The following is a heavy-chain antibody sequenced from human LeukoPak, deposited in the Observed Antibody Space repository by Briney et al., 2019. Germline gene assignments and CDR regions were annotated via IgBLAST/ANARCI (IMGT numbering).Heavy chain of an antibody. J-gene: IGHJ4*02. CDR1: GGSLSSSSAY. V-gene: IGHV4-39*01. CDR3: VSHREFSYGYFDY. D-gene: IGHD5-18*01. Sequence: SETLSLTCTVSGGSLSSSSAYWGWIRHPPGEGLEGLRSMYYCKNTYYSPSLKSRVTISPDPSKKQSSLTLGPVGAPDTAVYYCVSHREFSYGYFDYWGQGTLVTVSS. CDR2: MYYCKNT.